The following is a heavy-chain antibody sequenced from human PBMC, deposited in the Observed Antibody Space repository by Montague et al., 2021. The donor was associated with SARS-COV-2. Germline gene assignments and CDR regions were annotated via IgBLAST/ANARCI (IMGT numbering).Heavy chain of an antibody. CDR2: TYYRSKWYN. J-gene: IGHJ6*02. Sequence: CAISGDSVSSNSAIWSWIRQSPPTGLEWLGRTYYRSKWYNDHAVSVKSRISINPDTSKNQFSLQLNSVTPDDTAVYYCARLKYGMDVWGQGTTVTVSS. CDR3: ARLKYGMDV. CDR1: GDSVSSNSAI. V-gene: IGHV6-1*01.